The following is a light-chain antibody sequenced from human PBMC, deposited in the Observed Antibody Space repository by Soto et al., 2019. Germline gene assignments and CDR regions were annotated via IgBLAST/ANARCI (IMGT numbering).Light chain of an antibody. CDR1: QSVGTF. CDR3: QHRATWPPSVT. CDR2: DVS. Sequence: EVVLAQPPDTLSLSPGARATLSCRASQSVGTFLTWYQHKPGQAPRLLIYDVSKRATGIPARFGGSGSGTDFTLTIRKLEPEDFAVYYCQHRATWPPSVTFGGGTRV. J-gene: IGKJ4*01. V-gene: IGKV3-11*01.